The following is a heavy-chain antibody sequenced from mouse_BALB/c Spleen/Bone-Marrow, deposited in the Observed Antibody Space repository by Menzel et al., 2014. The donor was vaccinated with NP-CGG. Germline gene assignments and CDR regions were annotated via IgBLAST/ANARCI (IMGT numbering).Heavy chain of an antibody. CDR2: ISNGGGST. CDR3: ARRGWYYAMDY. CDR1: GFTFSDYY. J-gene: IGHJ4*01. Sequence: EVMLVESGGGLVQPGGSLKLSCATSGFTFSDYYMYWVRQTPEKRLEWVAYISNGGGSTYYPDTVKGRFTISRDNAKNTLYLKRSRLKSEDTAMYYCARRGWYYAMDYWGQGTAVTVSA. V-gene: IGHV5-12*02. D-gene: IGHD2-3*01.